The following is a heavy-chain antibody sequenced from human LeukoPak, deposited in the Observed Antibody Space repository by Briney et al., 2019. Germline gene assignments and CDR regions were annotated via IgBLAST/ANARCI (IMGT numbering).Heavy chain of an antibody. V-gene: IGHV4-39*01. Sequence: SETLSLTCSVSGGSISSTTYYWGWIRQPPGKGLERVGSIYYIGSTDYNPSLKSRVTISVDTSKNQFSLKLSSVTAADTAVYYCARPLISGNLDAFDIWGQGTMVTVSS. D-gene: IGHD6-19*01. CDR2: IYYIGST. CDR3: ARPLISGNLDAFDI. CDR1: GGSISSTTYY. J-gene: IGHJ3*02.